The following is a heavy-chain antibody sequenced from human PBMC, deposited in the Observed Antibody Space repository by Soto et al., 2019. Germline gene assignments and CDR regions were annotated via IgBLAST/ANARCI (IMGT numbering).Heavy chain of an antibody. Sequence: GGSLRLSCAASGFTFSSYAMSWVRQAPGKGLEWVSVITGSGGSTNYADSVIGRFTISRDNSKNTLYLQMNSLRAEDTAVYYCAKVLSTSCYGIDYWGQGTLVTVSS. J-gene: IGHJ4*02. CDR2: ITGSGGST. CDR1: GFTFSSYA. CDR3: AKVLSTSCYGIDY. V-gene: IGHV3-23*01. D-gene: IGHD2-2*01.